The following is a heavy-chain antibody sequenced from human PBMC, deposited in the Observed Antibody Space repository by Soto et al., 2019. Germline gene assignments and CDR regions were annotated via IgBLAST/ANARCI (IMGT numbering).Heavy chain of an antibody. D-gene: IGHD2-21*02. J-gene: IGHJ4*02. Sequence: QVQLQESGPGLVKPSETLSVTCGVSGGSIISNSWWSWVRQPPGKGLEWIGEIYHNGRTDYNPSLKSRVTMSLHTSKTQIFLNLSSVTAAATAVYYCARDCGGDCSYFDHWGQGTLVTVSS. V-gene: IGHV4-4*02. CDR3: ARDCGGDCSYFDH. CDR1: GGSIISNSW. CDR2: IYHNGRT.